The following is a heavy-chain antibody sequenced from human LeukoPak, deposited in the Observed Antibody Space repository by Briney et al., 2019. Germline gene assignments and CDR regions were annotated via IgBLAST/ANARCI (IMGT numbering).Heavy chain of an antibody. CDR2: TYYKSKWYN. CDR1: GDSVSSNSAT. CDR3: ARRPQAFWYYDILTGYDY. D-gene: IGHD3-9*01. V-gene: IGHV6-1*01. J-gene: IGHJ4*02. Sequence: SQTLSLTCAISGDSVSSNSATWNWIRQSPSRDLEWLGRTYYKSKWYNDYAVSVKSRITINPDTSKNQFSLKLSSVTAADTAVYYCARRPQAFWYYDILTGYDYWGQGTLVTVSS.